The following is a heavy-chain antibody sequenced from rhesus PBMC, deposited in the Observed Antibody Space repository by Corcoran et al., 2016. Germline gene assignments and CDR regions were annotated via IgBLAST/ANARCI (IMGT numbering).Heavy chain of an antibody. D-gene: IGHD6S26*01. J-gene: IGHJ4*01. CDR3: SRVLIAAAGRTIFDY. CDR2: ITYSGST. CDR1: GGSISSGYYY. V-gene: IGHV4-122*02. Sequence: QVQLQESGPGLVKPSETLSLTCAVSGGSISSGYYYWSWIRQPPGKGLEWIWFITYSGSTTYNPSLTGRVTFSRDTSKNQFSLKLSSVTAAGTAVYYCSRVLIAAAGRTIFDYWGQGVLVTVSS.